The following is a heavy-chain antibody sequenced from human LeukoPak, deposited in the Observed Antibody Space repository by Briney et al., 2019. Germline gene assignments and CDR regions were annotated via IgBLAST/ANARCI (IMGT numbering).Heavy chain of an antibody. V-gene: IGHV3-15*01. D-gene: IGHD1-26*01. J-gene: IGHJ4*02. Sequence: PGGSLRLSCAASGFTFSSYSMNWVRQAPGKGLEWVGRIKSKTDGGTTDYAAPVKGRFTISRDDSKNTLYLQMNSLKTEDTAVYYCTTNSGSYFGFDYWGQGTLVTVSS. CDR3: TTNSGSYFGFDY. CDR1: GFTFSSYS. CDR2: IKSKTDGGTT.